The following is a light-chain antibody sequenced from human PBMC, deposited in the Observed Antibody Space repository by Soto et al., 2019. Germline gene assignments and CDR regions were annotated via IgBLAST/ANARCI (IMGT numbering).Light chain of an antibody. Sequence: SYELTQPPSVSVSPGQTASITCSGDKLGDKYASWYQQKPGQSPVLVIYQDTKRPSGITERFSGSNSGNTATLTISGTQAMDEADYYCQAWDSSTVVFGGGTKVTVL. CDR3: QAWDSSTVV. CDR2: QDT. CDR1: KLGDKY. J-gene: IGLJ2*01. V-gene: IGLV3-1*01.